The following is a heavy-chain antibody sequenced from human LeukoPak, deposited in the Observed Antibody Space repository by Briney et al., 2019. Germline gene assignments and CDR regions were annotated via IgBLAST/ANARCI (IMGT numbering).Heavy chain of an antibody. CDR3: ARAEEMATIIDY. CDR1: GGSISSYY. CDR2: IYYSGST. D-gene: IGHD5-24*01. V-gene: IGHV4-59*01. J-gene: IGHJ4*02. Sequence: SETLSLTCPVSGGSISSYYWSWIRQPPGKGLEWIGYIYYSGSTNYNPSLKSRVTISVDTSKNQFSLKLSSVTAADTAVYYCARAEEMATIIDYWGQGTLVTVSS.